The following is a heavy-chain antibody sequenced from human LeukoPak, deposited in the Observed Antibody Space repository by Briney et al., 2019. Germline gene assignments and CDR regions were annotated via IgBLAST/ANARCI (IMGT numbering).Heavy chain of an antibody. J-gene: IGHJ4*02. CDR2: ISHSGGT. CDR1: GASFSGYY. CDR3: ARTLDTSGYFRNFDY. V-gene: IGHV4-34*01. D-gene: IGHD3-22*01. Sequence: SETLSLTCAIYGASFSGYYWNWIRQPPGKGLEWIGEISHSGGTNYNPSLKSRVTISADTSKNKFSLTLSHMTAADTAVYYCARTLDTSGYFRNFDYWGQGSLVTVSS.